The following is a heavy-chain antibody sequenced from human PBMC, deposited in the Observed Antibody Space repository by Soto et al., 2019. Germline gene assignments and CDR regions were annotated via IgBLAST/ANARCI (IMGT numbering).Heavy chain of an antibody. D-gene: IGHD1-26*01. CDR2: INPDGGGT. Sequence: EVQLVESGGGLVQPGGSLTLSCAASGFTFSSYWMHWVRQAPGKGVVWVSRINPDGGGTNYADSVKGRFTISRDNAKNTLYLQMNSLRPEDTAVYYCARVGQGAWYFDLWGRGTLVTVSS. CDR3: ARVGQGAWYFDL. CDR1: GFTFSSYW. J-gene: IGHJ2*01. V-gene: IGHV3-74*01.